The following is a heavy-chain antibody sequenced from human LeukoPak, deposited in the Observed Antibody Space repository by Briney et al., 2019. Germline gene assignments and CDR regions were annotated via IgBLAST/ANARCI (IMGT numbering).Heavy chain of an antibody. Sequence: SETLSLTCTVSGGSVSSGSYYWSWIRQPPGKGLEWIGYIYYSGSTNYNPSLKSRATISVDTSKNQFSLKLSSVTAADTAVYYCAAGGSGSYPYDAFDIWGQGTMVTVSS. J-gene: IGHJ3*02. CDR2: IYYSGST. D-gene: IGHD3-10*01. CDR1: GGSVSSGSYY. CDR3: AAGGSGSYPYDAFDI. V-gene: IGHV4-61*01.